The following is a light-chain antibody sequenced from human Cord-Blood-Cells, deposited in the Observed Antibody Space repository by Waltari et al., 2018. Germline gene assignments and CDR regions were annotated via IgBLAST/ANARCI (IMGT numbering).Light chain of an antibody. CDR1: QSVLYSSNNKNY. J-gene: IGKJ1*01. CDR3: QQYYSTLWT. V-gene: IGKV4-1*01. Sequence: DIVITQSPASLAVSLGGRVTINCKSSQSVLYSSNNKNYLAWYQQKPGQPPKLLIYWASTRESGVPDRFSGSGSGTDFTLTISSLQAEDVAVYYCQQYYSTLWTFGQGTKVEIK. CDR2: WAS.